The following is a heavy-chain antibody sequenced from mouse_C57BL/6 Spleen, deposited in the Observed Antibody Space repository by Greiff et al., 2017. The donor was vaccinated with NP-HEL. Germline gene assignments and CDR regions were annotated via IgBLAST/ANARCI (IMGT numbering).Heavy chain of an antibody. J-gene: IGHJ1*03. V-gene: IGHV6-6*01. CDR2: IRNKANNHAT. CDR3: TTHYYGSSWGYFDV. D-gene: IGHD1-1*01. CDR1: GFTFSDAW. Sequence: EVKVEESGGGLVQPGGSMKLSCAASGFTFSDAWMDWVRQSPEKGLEWVAEIRNKANNHATYYAESVRGRFTISRDESKSSVYMQMKSLRAGDTGIYYCTTHYYGSSWGYFDVWGTGTTVTVSS.